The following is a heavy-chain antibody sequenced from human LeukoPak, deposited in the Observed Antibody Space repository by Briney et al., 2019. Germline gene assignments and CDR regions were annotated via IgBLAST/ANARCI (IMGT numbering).Heavy chain of an antibody. CDR3: AKDRAMGSYFDY. D-gene: IGHD5-18*01. CDR1: GFTFSSYG. CDR2: ISYDGTNK. V-gene: IGHV3-30*18. J-gene: IGHJ4*02. Sequence: GRSLRLSCAASGFTFSSYGVHWVRQAPGKGLEWVAVISYDGTNKYYADSVKGRFTISRDNSKNTLYLQMNSLRAEDTAVYYCAKDRAMGSYFDYWGQGTLVTVSS.